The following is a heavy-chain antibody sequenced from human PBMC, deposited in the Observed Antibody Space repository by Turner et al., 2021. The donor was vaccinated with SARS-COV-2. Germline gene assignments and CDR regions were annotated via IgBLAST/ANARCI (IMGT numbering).Heavy chain of an antibody. V-gene: IGHV3-30*18. D-gene: IGHD6-13*01. Sequence: QVQLVESGGGVVQPGRSLILSCAASGFTFSSYGMHWVRQAPGKGMEWVAVRSYDGSNKYYADSVKGRFTISRDNSKNKLYLQMNSLRAEDTAVYYCAKDMEQLVPLFDYWGQGTLVTVSS. CDR1: GFTFSSYG. CDR3: AKDMEQLVPLFDY. CDR2: RSYDGSNK. J-gene: IGHJ4*02.